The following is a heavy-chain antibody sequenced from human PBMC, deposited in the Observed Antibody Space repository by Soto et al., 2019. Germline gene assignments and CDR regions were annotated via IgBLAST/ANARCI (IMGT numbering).Heavy chain of an antibody. CDR2: IYPSGAT. D-gene: IGHD1-7*01. Sequence: LSLTCTVSGGSIRIGGYYWSWIRQHPEKGLEWIGYIYPSGATSYNPSLKSRIAMSLDTSKNQFSLRLTSLTASDTAIYYCARAVNWNYDYWGQGTLVTVSS. V-gene: IGHV4-31*03. CDR3: ARAVNWNYDY. J-gene: IGHJ4*02. CDR1: GGSIRIGGYY.